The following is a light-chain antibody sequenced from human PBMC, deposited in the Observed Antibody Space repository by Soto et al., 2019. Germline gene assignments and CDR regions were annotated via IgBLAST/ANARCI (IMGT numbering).Light chain of an antibody. Sequence: QSALTQPASVPGSPGQSITISCTGTSSDVGGYNYVSWYQQHPGKAPKLMIYEVSNRPSGVSNRFSGSKSGNTASLTISGLQAEDEADYYCNSYTSSSTRVFGGGTQLTVL. J-gene: IGLJ3*02. CDR3: NSYTSSSTRV. CDR2: EVS. CDR1: SSDVGGYNY. V-gene: IGLV2-14*01.